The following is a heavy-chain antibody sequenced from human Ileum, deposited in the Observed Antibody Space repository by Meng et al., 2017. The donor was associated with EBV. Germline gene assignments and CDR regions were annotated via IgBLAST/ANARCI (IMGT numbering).Heavy chain of an antibody. CDR1: GYTFTNYG. V-gene: IGHV1-18*01. CDR2: ISADSGNT. J-gene: IGHJ2*01. Sequence: QAQPVQAGVEVKKPGASVKVSCKASGYTFTNYGISWVRQAPGQGLEWMGRISADSGNTNYPQKFQGRVTMTSDTSTRTAYMEVRRLRSDDTAVYYCARGVTTVLYWFFDLWGRGTLVTVSS. CDR3: ARGVTTVLYWFFDL. D-gene: IGHD4-11*01.